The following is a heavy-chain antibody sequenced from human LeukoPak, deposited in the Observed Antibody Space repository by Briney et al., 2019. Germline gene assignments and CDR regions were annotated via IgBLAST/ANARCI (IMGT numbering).Heavy chain of an antibody. D-gene: IGHD4-17*01. J-gene: IGHJ3*02. CDR2: INQDGSEK. V-gene: IGHV3-7*01. Sequence: PGGSLRLSCAVSGLPFSNHWMTWVRQAPGKGLERVANINQDGSEKYYVDSVKGRFSISRDNAKSSLYLQMNSLRVEDTAMYFCAREGYGDYHTWGQGTIVTVSS. CDR3: AREGYGDYHT. CDR1: GLPFSNHW.